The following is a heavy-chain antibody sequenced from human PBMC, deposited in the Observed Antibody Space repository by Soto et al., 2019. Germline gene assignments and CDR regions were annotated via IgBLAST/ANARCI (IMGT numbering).Heavy chain of an antibody. Sequence: EVQLLESGGGLVQPGGSLRLSCAASGFTFSSYAMSWVRQAPGKGLEWVSAISGSGGSTYYADSVKGRFTISRDNSKNTLYLQMNSLRAEDTAVYYCAKGIYGSGSYRRLFDYWGQGTLVTVSS. CDR1: GFTFSSYA. V-gene: IGHV3-23*01. D-gene: IGHD3-10*01. J-gene: IGHJ4*02. CDR2: ISGSGGST. CDR3: AKGIYGSGSYRRLFDY.